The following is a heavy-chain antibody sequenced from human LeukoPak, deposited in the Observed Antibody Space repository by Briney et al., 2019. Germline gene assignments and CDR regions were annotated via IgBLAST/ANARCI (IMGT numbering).Heavy chain of an antibody. V-gene: IGHV3-30*18. CDR1: GFTLSAYG. D-gene: IGHD2-2*02. CDR3: AKNRIPTAITPDS. Sequence: SGGSLRLSCGASGFTLSAYGVHWIRQAPGKGLEWLAVIAYDGRNSYYADSVKGRFTISRDNSKNTVFLQMNSLRVEDTAVYHCAKNRIPTAITPDSWGQGTLVTVSS. J-gene: IGHJ5*01. CDR2: IAYDGRNS.